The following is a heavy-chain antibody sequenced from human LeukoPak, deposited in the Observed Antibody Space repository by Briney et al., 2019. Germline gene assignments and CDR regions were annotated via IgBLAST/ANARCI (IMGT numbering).Heavy chain of an antibody. Sequence: GGSLRLPCAASGFSFTNYAMSWVRQAAGKGLEWVSAISGSGGNTYYADSVKGRFTISRDNSKNTLYLQMNSLRAEDTAVYYCAKKGYYDGSGYYMYYFDHWGQGTLVTVSS. CDR2: ISGSGGNT. CDR3: AKKGYYDGSGYYMYYFDH. CDR1: GFSFTNYA. J-gene: IGHJ4*02. D-gene: IGHD3-22*01. V-gene: IGHV3-23*01.